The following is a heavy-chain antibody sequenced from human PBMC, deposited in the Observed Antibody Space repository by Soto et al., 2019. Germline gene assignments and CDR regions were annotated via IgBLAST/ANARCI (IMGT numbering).Heavy chain of an antibody. Sequence: QVQLQESGPGLVKPSWTLSLTCAVSGGSISSSNWWRWGRQPPRKGLEWIGEIYPSGSTNYNPSPKGRCNIAVDKSKKQSSLKLSSVDAEDTAVCYCGRVAQLLGHDAFDLWGPGKMVTVSS. CDR3: GRVAQLLGHDAFDL. J-gene: IGHJ3*01. CDR1: GGSISSSNW. V-gene: IGHV4-4*02. D-gene: IGHD2-2*01. CDR2: IYPSGST.